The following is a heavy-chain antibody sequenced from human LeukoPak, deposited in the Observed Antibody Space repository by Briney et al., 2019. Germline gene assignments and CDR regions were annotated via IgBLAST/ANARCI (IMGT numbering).Heavy chain of an antibody. Sequence: SVTLSLTCAVYGGSFSGYYWSWIRQPPGKGLEWIGEINHSGSTNYNPSLKSRVTISVDTSKNQSSLKLSSVTAADTAVYYCARGRYFPSSSYNYYYYYGMDVWGQGTTVTVSS. D-gene: IGHD6-13*01. CDR3: ARGRYFPSSSYNYYYYYGMDV. V-gene: IGHV4-34*01. CDR1: GGSFSGYY. J-gene: IGHJ6*02. CDR2: INHSGST.